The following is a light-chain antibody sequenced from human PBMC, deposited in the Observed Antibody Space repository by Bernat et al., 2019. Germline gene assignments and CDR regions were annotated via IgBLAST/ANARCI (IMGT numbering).Light chain of an antibody. J-gene: IGKJ2*01. Sequence: DVVMTQSPLSLPVTLGQPASISCRSSQSLLFSDGNIYLDWFHQRPGQSPRRLVYKVSNRDSGVPDRFSGSGSGTDFTLKISRVEAEDVGVYYCMKGTRWPHTVGQGTKLEIK. V-gene: IGKV2-30*01. CDR2: KVS. CDR1: QSLLFSDGNIY. CDR3: MKGTRWPHT.